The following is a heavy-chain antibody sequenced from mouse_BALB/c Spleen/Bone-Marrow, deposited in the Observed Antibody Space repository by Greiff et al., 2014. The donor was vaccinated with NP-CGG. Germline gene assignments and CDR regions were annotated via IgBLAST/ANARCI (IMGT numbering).Heavy chain of an antibody. CDR3: ARQGDYGSSWFAY. D-gene: IGHD1-1*01. CDR1: EYEFPSHD. V-gene: IGHV5-2*01. Sequence: EVKLMESGGGLVQLGESLKLSCESNEYEFPSHDMSWVRKTPEKRLELVAAINSDGGSTFYPDTMERRFIISRDNTKKTLYLQMSSLRSEDTALYYCARQGDYGSSWFAYWGQGTLVTVSA. J-gene: IGHJ3*01. CDR2: INSDGGST.